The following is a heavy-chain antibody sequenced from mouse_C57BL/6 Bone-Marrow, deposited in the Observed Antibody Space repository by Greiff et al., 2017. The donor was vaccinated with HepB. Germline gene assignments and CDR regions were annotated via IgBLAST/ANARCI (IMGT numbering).Heavy chain of an antibody. CDR2: IHPNSGST. V-gene: IGHV1-64*01. D-gene: IGHD1-1*01. J-gene: IGHJ1*03. CDR3: ARGDHYDGSKDWYFDV. CDR1: GYTFTSYW. Sequence: QVQLQQPGAELVKPGASVKLSCKASGYTFTSYWMHWVKQRPGQGLEWIGMIHPNSGSTNYNEKFKSKATLTVYKSSSTAYMQLSSLTSEDSAVYYCARGDHYDGSKDWYFDVWGTGTTVTVSS.